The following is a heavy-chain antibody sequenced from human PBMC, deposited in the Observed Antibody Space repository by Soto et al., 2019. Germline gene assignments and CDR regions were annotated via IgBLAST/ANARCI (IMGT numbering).Heavy chain of an antibody. CDR2: ISSSSSTI. D-gene: IGHD5-18*01. CDR1: GFTFSSYS. CDR3: ASLGYSYGYSRPLYYYYMDV. Sequence: GGSLRLSCAASGFTFSSYSMNWVRQAPGKGLEWVSYISSSSSTIYYADSVKGRFTISRDNAKNSLYLQMNSLRAEDTAVYYCASLGYSYGYSRPLYYYYMDVWGKGTTVTVSS. J-gene: IGHJ6*03. V-gene: IGHV3-48*01.